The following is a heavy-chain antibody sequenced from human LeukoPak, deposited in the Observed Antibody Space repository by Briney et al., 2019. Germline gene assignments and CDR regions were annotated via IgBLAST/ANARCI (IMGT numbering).Heavy chain of an antibody. CDR2: IYYSGSS. J-gene: IGHJ4*02. CDR3: ARLLRSGGYWFHY. CDR1: GGPIGGSTNYY. V-gene: IGHV4-39*01. D-gene: IGHD1-26*01. Sequence: SETLSLTCTVSGGPIGGSTNYYWGWIRQPPGKGLEWIGSIYYSGSSYYSPSLKSRVTISVDTSKKQFSLKLSSVTAADTAVYYCARLLRSGGYWFHYWGQGILVTVSS.